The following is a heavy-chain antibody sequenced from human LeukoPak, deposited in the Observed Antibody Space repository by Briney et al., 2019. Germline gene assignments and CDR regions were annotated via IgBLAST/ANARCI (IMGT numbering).Heavy chain of an antibody. D-gene: IGHD1-26*01. CDR2: MNPNSGNT. CDR3: ARGAGVGATLDY. CDR1: GYTFTSYD. J-gene: IGHJ4*02. V-gene: IGHV1-8*01. Sequence: ASVKVSCKASGYTFTSYDINWVRQATGQGLEWMGWMNPNSGNTGYAQKFRGRVTMTRNTSISTAYMELSSLRSEDTAVYYCARGAGVGATLDYWGQGTLVTVSS.